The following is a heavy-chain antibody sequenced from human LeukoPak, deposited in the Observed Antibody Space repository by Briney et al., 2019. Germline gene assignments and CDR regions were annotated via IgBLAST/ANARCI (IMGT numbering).Heavy chain of an antibody. Sequence: GASLILSCAASGFTFSSYSMNWVCQAPGKGLEWVSSISNSSSCTYYADSVRGRFTISRDNAKNSLYLQMNSLRAEDTAVYYCARLLTEERPKNYFDYWGQGTLVTVSS. CDR1: GFTFSSYS. CDR2: ISNSSSCT. CDR3: ARLLTEERPKNYFDY. J-gene: IGHJ4*02. D-gene: IGHD1-1*01. V-gene: IGHV3-21*01.